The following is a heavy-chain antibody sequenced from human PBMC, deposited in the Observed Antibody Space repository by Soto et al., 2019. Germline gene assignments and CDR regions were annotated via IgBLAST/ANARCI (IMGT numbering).Heavy chain of an antibody. CDR2: ISSSSSSTI. J-gene: IGHJ6*02. CDR3: VSRGVVDKYGMDV. V-gene: IGHV3-48*02. CDR1: GFTFSSYS. Sequence: PGGSLRLSCAASGFTFSSYSMNWVRQAPGKGLEWVSYISSSSSSTIYYADSVKGRFTISRDNAKNSLYLQMNSLRDEDTAVYYCVSRGVVDKYGMDVWGQGTTVTVSS. D-gene: IGHD3-10*01.